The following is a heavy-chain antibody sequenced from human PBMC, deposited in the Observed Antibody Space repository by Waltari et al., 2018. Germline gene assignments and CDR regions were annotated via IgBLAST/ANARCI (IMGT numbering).Heavy chain of an antibody. CDR3: ARAMGYCSGGSCYSLN. V-gene: IGHV4-39*07. D-gene: IGHD2-15*01. CDR1: GGSISSSSYY. CDR2: IYYSGST. Sequence: QLQLQESGPGLVKPSETLSLTCTVSGGSISSSSYYWGWIRQPPGKGLEWIGSIYYSGSTYYNPSLKSRVTISVDTSKNQFSLKLSSVTAADTAVYYCARAMGYCSGGSCYSLNWGQGTLVTVSS. J-gene: IGHJ4*02.